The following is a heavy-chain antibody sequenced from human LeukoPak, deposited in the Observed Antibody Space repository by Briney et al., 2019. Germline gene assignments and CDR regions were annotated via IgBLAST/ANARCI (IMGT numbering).Heavy chain of an antibody. CDR3: AKSYAGYYYDSSGHYYVPYYFDY. V-gene: IGHV1-46*01. Sequence: ASVKVSCKASGYTFTSYYMHWVRQAPGQGLEWMGIINPSGGSTSYAQKFQGRVTMTRDTSTSTVYMELSSLRSEDTAVYYCAKSYAGYYYDSSGHYYVPYYFDYWGQGTLVTVSS. J-gene: IGHJ4*02. CDR1: GYTFTSYY. D-gene: IGHD3-22*01. CDR2: INPSGGST.